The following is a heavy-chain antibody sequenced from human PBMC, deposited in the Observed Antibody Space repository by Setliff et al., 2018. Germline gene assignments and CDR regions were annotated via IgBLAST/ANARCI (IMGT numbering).Heavy chain of an antibody. Sequence: SETLSLTCTVSGGSIGPHYWSWIRQAPGKGLEWIGHIFYSDTAKYNPSLESRAAISVDSSKNQFSLKLTSVTAADTAVYYCARMSGFLYMDVWGKGTKVTVSS. J-gene: IGHJ6*03. V-gene: IGHV4-59*08. CDR3: ARMSGFLYMDV. CDR1: GGSIGPHY. CDR2: IFYSDTA. D-gene: IGHD3-3*01.